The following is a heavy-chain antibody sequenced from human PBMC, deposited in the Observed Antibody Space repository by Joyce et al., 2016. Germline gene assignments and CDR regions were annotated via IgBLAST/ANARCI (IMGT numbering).Heavy chain of an antibody. V-gene: IGHV1-58*01. CDR3: AATPYYDSSGYLPRY. J-gene: IGHJ4*02. D-gene: IGHD3-22*01. CDR1: GFTFTSSA. Sequence: QMQLVQSGPEVKKPGTSVKVSCKSSGFTFTSSAVQWVRQARGQRLEWIGWIVVGSGNTNYAQKFQERVTITRDMSTSTAYMELSSLRSEDTAVYYCAATPYYDSSGYLPRYWGQGTLVTVSS. CDR2: IVVGSGNT.